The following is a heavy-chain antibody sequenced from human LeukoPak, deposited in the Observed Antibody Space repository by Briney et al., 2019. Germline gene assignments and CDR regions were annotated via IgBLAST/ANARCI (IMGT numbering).Heavy chain of an antibody. CDR2: IKQDGREA. D-gene: IGHD3-10*01. J-gene: IGHJ4*02. CDR3: TRDPLFGSGRTHLHF. V-gene: IGHV3-7*04. CDR1: EFTFNRYW. Sequence: GGSLRLSCAASEFTFNRYWMSWVRQAPGKGLQWVANIKQDGREAHYVDSVKGRFTISRDNAKNSLSLQMSSLNVDDTGVYFCTRDPLFGSGRTHLHFWSQGTLVSVSS.